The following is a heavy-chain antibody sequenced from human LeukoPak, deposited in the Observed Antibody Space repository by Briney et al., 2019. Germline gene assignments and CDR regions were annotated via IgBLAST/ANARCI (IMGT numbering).Heavy chain of an antibody. CDR1: GFTVSSNY. J-gene: IGHJ4*02. V-gene: IGHV3-53*01. CDR2: IYSGGST. CDR3: ARDAEWFGESFFDY. Sequence: GGSLRLSCAAYGFTVSSNYMNWVRQAPGKGLEWVSVIYSGGSTFYAASVRGRFTISRDNSKNTLYLQMNSLRAEDTAVYYCARDAEWFGESFFDYWGQGTLVTVSS. D-gene: IGHD3-10*01.